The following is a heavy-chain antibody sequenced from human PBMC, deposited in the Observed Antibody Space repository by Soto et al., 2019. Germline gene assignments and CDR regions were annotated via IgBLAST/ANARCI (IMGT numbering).Heavy chain of an antibody. D-gene: IGHD2-15*01. Sequence: QVQLVQSGAEVKKPGASVKVSCKASGYTFTSYAMLWVRQAPGQRLEWMGWINAGNGNTKYSQKFQGRVTITRDTSASTAYMELSSLRSEDTAVYYCARDLGGWPHYWGQGTLVTVSS. V-gene: IGHV1-3*01. CDR1: GYTFTSYA. J-gene: IGHJ4*02. CDR2: INAGNGNT. CDR3: ARDLGGWPHY.